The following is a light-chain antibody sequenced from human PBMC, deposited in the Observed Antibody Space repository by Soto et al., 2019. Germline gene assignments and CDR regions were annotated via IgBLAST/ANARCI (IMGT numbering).Light chain of an antibody. J-gene: IGLJ1*01. CDR3: SSRTTSSTVYV. V-gene: IGLV2-14*03. CDR1: SSDVGGFNY. Sequence: SVLTQPDSVSGSPGQSITISCTGTSSDVGGFNYVSWYQQHPGKAPKLMIYEVSNRPSGVSNRFSGSKSGNTASLTISGLQAEDEANYFCSSRTTSSTVYVFGTGTKATVL. CDR2: EVS.